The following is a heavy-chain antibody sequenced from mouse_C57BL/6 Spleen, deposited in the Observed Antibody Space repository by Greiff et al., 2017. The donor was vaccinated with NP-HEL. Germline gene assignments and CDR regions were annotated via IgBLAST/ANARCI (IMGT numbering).Heavy chain of an antibody. J-gene: IGHJ2*01. Sequence: EVQLHQSGAELVRPGASVKLSCTASGFNIKDYYMHWVKQRPEQGLEWIGRIDPEDGATEYAPKFQGKATMTADTSSNTANLHLSSLTSKDTTVYYCTTFITPVVYIDYWGQGTTLTVSS. V-gene: IGHV14-1*01. CDR1: GFNIKDYY. CDR2: IDPEDGAT. D-gene: IGHD1-1*01. CDR3: TTFITPVVYIDY.